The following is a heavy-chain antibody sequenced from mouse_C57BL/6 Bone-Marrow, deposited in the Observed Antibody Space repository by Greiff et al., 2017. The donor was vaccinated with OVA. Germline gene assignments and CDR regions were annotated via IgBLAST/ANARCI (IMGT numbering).Heavy chain of an antibody. V-gene: IGHV1-47*01. Sequence: QVQLQQSGAELVKPGASVKMSCKASGYTFTTYPLEWMTQNHGKSLEWIGNFHPYNDDTKYNEKFKGKATLTVEKSSSTVYLELSRLTSDDSAVYYCARRYSNYSWFAYWGQGTLVTVSA. J-gene: IGHJ3*01. CDR1: GYTFTTYP. CDR3: ARRYSNYSWFAY. CDR2: FHPYNDDT. D-gene: IGHD2-5*01.